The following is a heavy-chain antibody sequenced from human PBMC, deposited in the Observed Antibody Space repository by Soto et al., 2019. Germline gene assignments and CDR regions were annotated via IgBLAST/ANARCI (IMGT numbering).Heavy chain of an antibody. V-gene: IGHV4-39*01. CDR3: ARSEAYYGDLVVADY. Sequence: PSETLSLTCTVSGGSISSSSYYWGWIRQHPWKGMEWIGSIYYSGSTYYNPSLKSRVTISVDTSKNQFSLKLSSVTAAYTALYYCARSEAYYGDLVVADYWGQGTLVTVSS. CDR2: IYYSGST. D-gene: IGHD4-17*01. J-gene: IGHJ4*02. CDR1: GGSISSSSYY.